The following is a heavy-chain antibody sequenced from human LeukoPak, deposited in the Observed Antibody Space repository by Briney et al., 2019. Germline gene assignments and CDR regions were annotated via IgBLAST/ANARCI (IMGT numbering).Heavy chain of an antibody. V-gene: IGHV3-64*01. J-gene: IGHJ4*02. Sequence: HAGGSLRLSCAASGFTFSSYAMHWVRQAPGKGLEYVSAISSNGGSTYYANSVKGRFTISRDNSKNTLYLQMSSLRAEDMAVYYCARAHLEGGGWYGGNFDYWGQGTLVTVSS. CDR2: ISSNGGST. CDR1: GFTFSSYA. CDR3: ARAHLEGGGWYGGNFDY. D-gene: IGHD4-23*01.